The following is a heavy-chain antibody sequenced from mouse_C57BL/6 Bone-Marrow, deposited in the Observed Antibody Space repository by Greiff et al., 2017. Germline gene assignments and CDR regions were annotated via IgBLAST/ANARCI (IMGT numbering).Heavy chain of an antibody. CDR3: ARGPTVVASGCDFDV. D-gene: IGHD1-1*01. V-gene: IGHV5-6*02. CDR1: GFTFSSYG. CDR2: ISSGGSYT. J-gene: IGHJ1*03. Sequence: EVKAVESGGDLVKPGGSLKLSCAASGFTFSSYGMSWVRQTPDKRLEWVATISSGGSYTYYPDSVKGRFTISRDNAKNTLYLQMSSLKSEDTAMYYCARGPTVVASGCDFDVWGKGTTVTVSS.